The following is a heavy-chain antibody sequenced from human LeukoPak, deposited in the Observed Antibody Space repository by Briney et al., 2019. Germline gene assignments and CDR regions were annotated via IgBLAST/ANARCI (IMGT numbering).Heavy chain of an antibody. CDR3: AKVQRSDFDMNFDS. J-gene: IGHJ4*02. Sequence: GKSLRLSCAASGFTFSSYGMHWVRQAPGKGLEWVAVISYEGSITYYADSVKGRFTISRDNSKNTVYLQMNSLRAGDTAVYYCAKVQRSDFDMNFDSWGQGTLVTVSS. D-gene: IGHD5-12*01. CDR1: GFTFSSYG. CDR2: ISYEGSIT. V-gene: IGHV3-30*18.